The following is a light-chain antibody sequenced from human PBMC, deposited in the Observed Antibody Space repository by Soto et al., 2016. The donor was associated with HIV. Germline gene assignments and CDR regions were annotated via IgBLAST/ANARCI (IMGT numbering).Light chain of an antibody. Sequence: TQPPSVSVAPGKTATITCGGDNIGRKSVNWYQQKPGQAPVLVIYGKNNRPSGIADRFSGSGSGNTASLTITGTQAEDEADYYCNSRDSSGSHLLFGGGTKLTVL. CDR2: GKN. CDR3: NSRDSSGSHLL. V-gene: IGLV3-19*01. CDR1: NIGRKS. J-gene: IGLJ2*01.